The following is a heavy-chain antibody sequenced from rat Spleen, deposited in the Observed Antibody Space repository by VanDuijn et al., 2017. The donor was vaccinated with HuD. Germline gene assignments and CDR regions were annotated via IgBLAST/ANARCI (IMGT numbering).Heavy chain of an antibody. CDR1: GYSITSHY. CDR3: TRWNYPGSYGDY. CDR2: INYSGST. J-gene: IGHJ2*01. D-gene: IGHD1-4*01. V-gene: IGHV3-1*01. Sequence: EVQLRESGPGLVKPSQSLSLTCSVTGYSITSHYWAWIRKFPGNKLEWIGRINYSGSTSYNPSLKSRISVTRDTSKNQFFLHLDSVTSEDTATYYCTRWNYPGSYGDYWGQGVMVTVSS.